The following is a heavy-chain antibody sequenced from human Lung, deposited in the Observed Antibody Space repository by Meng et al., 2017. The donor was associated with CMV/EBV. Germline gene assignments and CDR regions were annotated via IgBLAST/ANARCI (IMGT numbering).Heavy chain of an antibody. D-gene: IGHD6-19*01. Sequence: SCAASGFTFSNYAMTWVRQAPGKGLEWVSLIYSGGSSTYYADSVKGRFTVSRDDSKNTLYLQMNSLRVEDTAVFYCVKGGWGDYWGQGTVVTVSS. CDR3: VKGGWGDY. CDR1: GFTFSNYA. J-gene: IGHJ4*02. CDR2: IYSGGSST. V-gene: IGHV3-23*03.